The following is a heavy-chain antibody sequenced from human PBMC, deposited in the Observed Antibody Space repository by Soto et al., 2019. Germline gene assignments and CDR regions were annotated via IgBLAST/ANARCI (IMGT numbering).Heavy chain of an antibody. CDR1: GGTINSYY. V-gene: IGHV4-4*07. CDR3: ARGQRFSDWFDP. CDR2: IYSSGST. J-gene: IGHJ5*02. D-gene: IGHD3-3*01. Sequence: SVTQSLTCTVSGGTINSYYWTWIRQTSGKGLEWIGRIYSSGSTKYNPSLQSRVTMSLDTSKNQFSLRLTSVTAADTAVYYCARGQRFSDWFDPWGQGNLVTVSS.